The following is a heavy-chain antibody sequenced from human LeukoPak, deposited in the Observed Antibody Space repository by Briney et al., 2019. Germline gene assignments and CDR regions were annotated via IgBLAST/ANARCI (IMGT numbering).Heavy chain of an antibody. D-gene: IGHD3-22*01. CDR1: GFTFDDYG. J-gene: IGHJ4*02. CDR3: AKLITMIVVVTYYFDY. V-gene: IGHV3-20*04. Sequence: GGSLRLSCAASGFTFDDYGMSWVRQAPGKGLEWVSSIKWNGGSTGYADSVKGRFTISRDNSKNTLYLQMNSLRAEDTAVYYCAKLITMIVVVTYYFDYWGQGTLVTVSS. CDR2: IKWNGGST.